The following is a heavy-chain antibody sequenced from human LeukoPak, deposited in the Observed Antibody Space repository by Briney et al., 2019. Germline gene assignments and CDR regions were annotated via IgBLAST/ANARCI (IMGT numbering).Heavy chain of an antibody. CDR1: GFTFNSYW. D-gene: IGHD5-12*01. Sequence: PGGSLRLSCADSGFTFNSYWMGWVRQTPGKGLEWVANIKHDGSEKYYVDSVEGRFTISRENAKNSLFLQMNSLRAEDTAVYYCARDSGHTGYDLLDYWGQGTLVTVSS. J-gene: IGHJ4*02. CDR2: IKHDGSEK. CDR3: ARDSGHTGYDLLDY. V-gene: IGHV3-7*01.